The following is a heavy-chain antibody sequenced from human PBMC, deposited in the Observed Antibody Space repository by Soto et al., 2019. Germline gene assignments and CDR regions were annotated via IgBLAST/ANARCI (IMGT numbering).Heavy chain of an antibody. Sequence: PSETLSLTCTVSGGSISSYYWSWIRQPPGKGLEWIGYIYYSGSTNYNPSLKSRVTISVDTSKNQFSLKLSSVTAADTAVYYCERLPLRFYPTYYYYYGMGVWGQGTTVTVSS. V-gene: IGHV4-59*01. CDR1: GGSISSYY. D-gene: IGHD2-15*01. CDR3: ERLPLRFYPTYYYYYGMGV. CDR2: IYYSGST. J-gene: IGHJ6*02.